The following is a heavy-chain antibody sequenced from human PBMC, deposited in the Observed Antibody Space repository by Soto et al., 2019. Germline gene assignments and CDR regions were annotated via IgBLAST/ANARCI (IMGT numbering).Heavy chain of an antibody. J-gene: IGHJ5*02. CDR2: AYYSGST. V-gene: IGHV4-59*11. D-gene: IGHD3-10*01. CDR3: ARGVYLSLVRTAWFDP. Sequence: QVQLQESGPRLVKASETLSLTCTVSGTSMSGHFWSWMRQPPGQGLEWIGYAYYSGSTLYNPSLQSRVTISLDTSQSHFSLRLNSVPSADTAVYYCARGVYLSLVRTAWFDPLGQGTLVTVSS. CDR1: GTSMSGHF.